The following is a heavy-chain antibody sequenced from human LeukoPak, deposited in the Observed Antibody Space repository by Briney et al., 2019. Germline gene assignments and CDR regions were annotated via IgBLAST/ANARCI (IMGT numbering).Heavy chain of an antibody. Sequence: GGSLRLSCAASGFTFRNYVIHWVRQDPGKGPEWVAVTSSDLNVKLYADSVKGRFTISRDNSRSTLYLQMNSLRPEDTAIYYCAREGYYGSGSPPSLYFDYWGQGTLVTVSS. CDR2: TSSDLNVK. CDR1: GFTFRNYV. V-gene: IGHV3-30-3*01. J-gene: IGHJ4*02. CDR3: AREGYYGSGSPPSLYFDY. D-gene: IGHD3-10*01.